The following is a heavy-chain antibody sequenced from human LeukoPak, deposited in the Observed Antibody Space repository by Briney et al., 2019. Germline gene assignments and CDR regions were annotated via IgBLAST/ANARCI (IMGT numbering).Heavy chain of an antibody. CDR3: ARGSGSYPQNYYFDY. CDR2: IIPIFGTA. Sequence: SVKVSCKASGGTFSSYAISWVRQAPGQGLEWMGGIIPIFGTANYAQKFQGRVTITTDESTSTAYMELSSLRSEDTAVYYCARGSGSYPQNYYFDYWGQGTLVTVSS. CDR1: GGTFSSYA. D-gene: IGHD1-26*01. V-gene: IGHV1-69*05. J-gene: IGHJ4*02.